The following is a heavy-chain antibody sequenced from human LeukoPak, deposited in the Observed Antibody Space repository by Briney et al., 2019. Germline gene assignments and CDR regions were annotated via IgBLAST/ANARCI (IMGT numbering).Heavy chain of an antibody. Sequence: GGSLRLSCAASGFTFSRYAMSWVRQGPGKGLEWVSLMSESGGSTYYADSVKGRFTISRDNAKNTLYLQMNSLRAEDTAVYYCVRGGVDYWGQGTLVTVSS. V-gene: IGHV3-23*01. CDR3: VRGGVDY. D-gene: IGHD3-16*01. J-gene: IGHJ4*02. CDR1: GFTFSRYA. CDR2: MSESGGST.